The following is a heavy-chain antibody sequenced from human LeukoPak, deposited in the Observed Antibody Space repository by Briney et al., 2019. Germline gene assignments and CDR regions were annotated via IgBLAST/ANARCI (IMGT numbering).Heavy chain of an antibody. Sequence: PGGSLRLSCAASGFTFSTYNMNWVRQAPGKGLEWVSSISSGSTYTYYADSVKGRFTISSDKAKNSLYLEMNSLRAEDTAVYYCARDAFYSYDSSNWYPGAPNIWGQRTMVTVSS. CDR2: ISSGSTYT. CDR1: GFTFSTYN. V-gene: IGHV3-21*06. CDR3: ARDAFYSYDSSNWYPGAPNI. J-gene: IGHJ3*02. D-gene: IGHD3-22*01.